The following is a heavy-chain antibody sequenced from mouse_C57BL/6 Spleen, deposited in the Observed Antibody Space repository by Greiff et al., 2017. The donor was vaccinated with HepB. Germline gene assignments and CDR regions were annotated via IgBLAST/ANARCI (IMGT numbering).Heavy chain of an antibody. CDR2: ISSGGSYT. D-gene: IGHD1-1*01. J-gene: IGHJ1*03. CDR1: GFTFSSYG. CDR3: ARGITTVVATDWYFDV. Sequence: DVHLVESGGDLVKPGGSLKLSCAASGFTFSSYGMSWVRQTPDKRLEWVATISSGGSYTYYPDSVKGRFTISRDNAKNTLYLQMSSLKSEDTAMYYCARGITTVVATDWYFDVWGTGTTVTVSS. V-gene: IGHV5-6*01.